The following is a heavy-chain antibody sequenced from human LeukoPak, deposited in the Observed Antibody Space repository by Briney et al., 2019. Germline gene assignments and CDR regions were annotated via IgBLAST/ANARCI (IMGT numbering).Heavy chain of an antibody. V-gene: IGHV1-46*01. CDR2: INPSGGST. CDR1: GYTFTSYY. D-gene: IGHD3-22*01. J-gene: IGHJ6*02. Sequence: ASVKVSCKASGYTFTSYYMHWVRHAPGQGLEWMGIINPSGGSTSYAQKFQGRVTMTRDTSTSTVYMELSSLRSEDTAVYYCARDLGYDSSGYYYYYYGMDVWGQGTTVTVSS. CDR3: ARDLGYDSSGYYYYYYGMDV.